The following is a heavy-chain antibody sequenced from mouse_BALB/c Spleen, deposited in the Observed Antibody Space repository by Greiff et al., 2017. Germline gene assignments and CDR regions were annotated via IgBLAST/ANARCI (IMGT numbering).Heavy chain of an antibody. D-gene: IGHD3-1*01. V-gene: IGHV2-5-1*01. Sequence: VQGVESGPSLVQPSQSLSITCTVSGFSLTSYGVHWVRQSPGKGLEWLGVIWRGGSTDYNAAFMSRLSITKDNSKSQVFFKMNSLQADDTAIYYCAKNRGTDYAMDYWGQGTSVTVSS. CDR2: IWRGGST. CDR1: GFSLTSYG. J-gene: IGHJ4*01. CDR3: AKNRGTDYAMDY.